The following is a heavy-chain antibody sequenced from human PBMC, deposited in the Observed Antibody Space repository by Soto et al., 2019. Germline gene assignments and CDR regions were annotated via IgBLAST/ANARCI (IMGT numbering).Heavy chain of an antibody. D-gene: IGHD6-13*01. CDR3: ARGIAAAGTRYFDY. CDR1: GGTFSSYA. CDR2: IIPIFGTA. J-gene: IGHJ4*02. V-gene: IGHV1-69*12. Sequence: QVQLVQAGAEVKKPGSSVKVSCKASGGTFSSYAISWVRQAPGQGLEWMGGIIPIFGTANYAQKFQGRVTITAEESTSTAYKQLSSLRSEDTAVYYCARGIAAAGTRYFDYWGQGTLVTVSS.